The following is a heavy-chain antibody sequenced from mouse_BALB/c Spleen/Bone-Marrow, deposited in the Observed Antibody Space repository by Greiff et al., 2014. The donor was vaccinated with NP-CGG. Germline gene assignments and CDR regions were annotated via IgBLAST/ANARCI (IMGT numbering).Heavy chain of an antibody. CDR3: ARDEHYFDF. V-gene: IGHV1-87*01. Sequence: VKLQQSGAELARPGASVKLSCKASGYTFNSNWMQWVKQRPGQGLEWIGAIYPGDGDTRYTQKFKGKATLTADKSSSTAYMQLSSLASEDSAVYYCARDEHYFDFWGPGTTLTVSS. CDR2: IYPGDGDT. CDR1: GYTFNSNW. J-gene: IGHJ2*01.